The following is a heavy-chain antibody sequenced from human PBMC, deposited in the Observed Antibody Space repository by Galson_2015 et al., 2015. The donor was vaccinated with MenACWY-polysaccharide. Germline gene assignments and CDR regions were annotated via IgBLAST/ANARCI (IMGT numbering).Heavy chain of an antibody. V-gene: IGHV3-9*01. D-gene: IGHD3-10*01. J-gene: IGHJ4*02. CDR1: GFTFDDYA. Sequence: SLRLSCAASGFTFDDYAMHWVRQAPGKGLEWVSGISWNSGSIGYADSVKGRFTISRDNAKNSLYLQMNSLRAEDTAVYYCARFGSGSSYYWGQGTLVTVSS. CDR3: ARFGSGSSYY. CDR2: ISWNSGSI.